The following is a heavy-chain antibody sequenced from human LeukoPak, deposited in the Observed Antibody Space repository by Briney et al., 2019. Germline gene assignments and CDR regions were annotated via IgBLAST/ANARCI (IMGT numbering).Heavy chain of an antibody. CDR1: GFTFSSYW. J-gene: IGHJ4*02. Sequence: GGSLRLSCAASGFTFSSYWMHWVRQAPGKGLVWVSRINSDGSNTNYADSVKGRFTISRDNAKNTLYLQMNSLRAQDTAVFYCARVRDISGHWGFLDYWGQGTLVTVSS. CDR3: ARVRDISGHWGFLDY. V-gene: IGHV3-74*01. CDR2: INSDGSNT. D-gene: IGHD6-19*01.